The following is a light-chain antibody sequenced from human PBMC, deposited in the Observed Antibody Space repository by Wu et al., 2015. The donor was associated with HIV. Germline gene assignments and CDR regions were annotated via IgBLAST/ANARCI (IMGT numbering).Light chain of an antibody. CDR3: QQYGNSPPT. J-gene: IGKJ3*01. V-gene: IGKV3-20*01. Sequence: EIVLTQSPGTLSLSPGERATLSCRASQSVSSSYLAWYQQKPGQAPRLLIYGASSRATGIPDRFNGSGSGTDFTLTISRLEPEDFAVYYCQQYGNSPPTFGPGTTVDIK. CDR1: QSVSSSY. CDR2: GAS.